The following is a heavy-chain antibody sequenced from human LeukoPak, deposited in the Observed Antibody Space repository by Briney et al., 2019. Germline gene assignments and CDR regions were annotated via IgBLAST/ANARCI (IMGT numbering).Heavy chain of an antibody. CDR3: AKWSTYGGGRAGFDY. Sequence: PGGSLRLSCAASGFTFSSYGMHWVRQAPGKGLEWVAVISYDGSNKYYADSVKGRFTISRDNSKNTLYLQMNSLRAEDTAVYYWAKWSTYGGGRAGFDYWGQGTLVTVSS. D-gene: IGHD3-16*01. J-gene: IGHJ4*02. CDR1: GFTFSSYG. V-gene: IGHV3-30*18. CDR2: ISYDGSNK.